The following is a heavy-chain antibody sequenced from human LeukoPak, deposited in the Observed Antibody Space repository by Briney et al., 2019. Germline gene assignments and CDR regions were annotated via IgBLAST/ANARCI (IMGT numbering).Heavy chain of an antibody. D-gene: IGHD3-22*01. J-gene: IGHJ3*02. V-gene: IGHV4-34*01. Sequence: SETLSLTCTISGGSISSYYWSWIRQPPGKGLEWIGEINHSGSTNYNPSLKSRVTISVDTSKNQFSLKLSSVTAADTAVYYCARVEYYDSSGYPGWGAFDIWGQGTMVTVSS. CDR1: GGSISSYY. CDR2: INHSGST. CDR3: ARVEYYDSSGYPGWGAFDI.